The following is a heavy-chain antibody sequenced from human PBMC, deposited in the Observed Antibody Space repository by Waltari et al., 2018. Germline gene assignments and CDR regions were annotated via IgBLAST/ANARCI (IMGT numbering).Heavy chain of an antibody. CDR1: GFMFSAYS. CDR2: ISASTSYI. D-gene: IGHD3-16*01. Sequence: EPHLVESGGGLVKPGGSLRLSCEASGFMFSAYSMKWVRQAPGKGLEWVSSISASTSYIYYAASVEGRFTISRDNARNSLFLQMNSLRAEDTAVYYCAKDNFGMDVWGQGTTVTVS. J-gene: IGHJ6*02. V-gene: IGHV3-21*01. CDR3: AKDNFGMDV.